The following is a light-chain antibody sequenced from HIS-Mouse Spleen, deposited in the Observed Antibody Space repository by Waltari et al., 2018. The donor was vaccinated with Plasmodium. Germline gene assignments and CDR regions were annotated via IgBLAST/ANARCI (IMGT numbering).Light chain of an antibody. CDR2: GAS. J-gene: IGKJ4*01. Sequence: EIVLTQSPGTLSLSPGEIATLSCRASQSVSSSYLAWYQQKPGQAPRLLIYGASSRATGIPDSISGSGSGTDFTLTISRLEPEDFAVYYCQQYGSSPLTFGGGTKVEIK. CDR1: QSVSSSY. CDR3: QQYGSSPLT. V-gene: IGKV3-20*01.